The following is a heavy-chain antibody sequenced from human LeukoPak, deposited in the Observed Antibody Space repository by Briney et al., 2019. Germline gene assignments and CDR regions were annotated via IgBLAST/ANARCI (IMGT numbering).Heavy chain of an antibody. CDR2: IYYSGST. CDR3: ARDIDYYDSSGYPSCRAFDI. Sequence: PSETLSLTCTVSGGSISSGGYYWSWIRQHPGKGLEWIGYIYYSGSTYYNPSLKSRVTISVDTSKNQFSLKLSSVTAADTAVYYCARDIDYYDSSGYPSCRAFDIWGQGTMVTVSS. CDR1: GGSISSGGYY. V-gene: IGHV4-31*03. J-gene: IGHJ3*02. D-gene: IGHD3-22*01.